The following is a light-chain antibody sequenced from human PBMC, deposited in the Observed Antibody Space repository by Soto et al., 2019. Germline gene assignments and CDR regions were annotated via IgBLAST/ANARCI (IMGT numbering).Light chain of an antibody. CDR1: SSDVGGYNY. CDR3: SSYTTSSTLV. CDR2: EVS. J-gene: IGLJ1*01. Sequence: SALTQPASVSGSPGQSMTISCTGTSSDVGGYNYVSWYQQHPGKAPKLMIYEVSNRPSGVSNRFSGSKSGNTASLTISGLQVEDEADYYCSSYTTSSTLVFGTGTKVTVL. V-gene: IGLV2-14*01.